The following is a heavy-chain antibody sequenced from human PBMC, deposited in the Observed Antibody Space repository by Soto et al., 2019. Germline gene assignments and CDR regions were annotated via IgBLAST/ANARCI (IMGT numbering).Heavy chain of an antibody. J-gene: IGHJ5*02. D-gene: IGHD1-26*01. V-gene: IGHV3-15*07. CDR1: GFSFTNTW. CDR2: IKSKGDGGTA. Sequence: EVQLVESGGGLVKPGGSLRLSCAASGFSFTNTWMHWVRQAPGKGLEWVGRIKSKGDGGTADYAAPEIGRFTISRDDSKNTMFLEMSNLKTEDTGVYYCTTWDSSSNPTFSWAWGQGTLVTVSS. CDR3: TTWDSSSNPTFSWA.